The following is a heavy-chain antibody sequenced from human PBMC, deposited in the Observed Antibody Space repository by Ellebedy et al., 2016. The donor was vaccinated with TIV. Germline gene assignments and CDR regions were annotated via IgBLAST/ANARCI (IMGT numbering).Heavy chain of an antibody. D-gene: IGHD3-16*01. CDR1: GFTFSSYA. CDR2: ISYDGSNK. Sequence: PGGSLRLSCAASGFTFSSYAMHWVRQAPGKGLEWVAVISYDGSNKYYADSVKGRFTISRDNSKNTLYLQMNSRRAEDTAVYYCARDTGIGGGYWGQGTLVTVSS. J-gene: IGHJ4*02. V-gene: IGHV3-30*04. CDR3: ARDTGIGGGY.